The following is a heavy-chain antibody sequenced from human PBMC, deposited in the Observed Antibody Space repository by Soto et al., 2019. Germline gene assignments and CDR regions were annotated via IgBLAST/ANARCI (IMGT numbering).Heavy chain of an antibody. V-gene: IGHV3-30-3*01. Sequence: QVQLVESGGGVVQPGRSLRLSCAASGFTFSSYAMHWVRQAPGKGLEWVALISYDGSDKDYADSVKGRFTISRDNSRNTLFLQMNSLRAEDTAVYYCARDYYKYYDSSGYYRSPAYWGQGTLVTVS. CDR1: GFTFSSYA. CDR3: ARDYYKYYDSSGYYRSPAY. D-gene: IGHD3-22*01. CDR2: ISYDGSDK. J-gene: IGHJ4*02.